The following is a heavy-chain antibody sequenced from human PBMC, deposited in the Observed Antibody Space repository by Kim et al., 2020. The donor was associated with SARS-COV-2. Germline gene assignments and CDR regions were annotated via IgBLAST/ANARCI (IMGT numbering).Heavy chain of an antibody. CDR1: GFTFTNYS. CDR2: ITNDGTNT. Sequence: GGSLRLSCAASGFTFTNYSKHWVRQVPGKGLVWVAGITNDGTNTYYADSVRGRFTISRDNSKNMLYLQMNSLGAEDTAVYGLTSAFEYWGLSTPATAST. J-gene: IGHJ4*02. V-gene: IGHV3-74*01. D-gene: IGHD3-16*01. CDR3: TSAFEY.